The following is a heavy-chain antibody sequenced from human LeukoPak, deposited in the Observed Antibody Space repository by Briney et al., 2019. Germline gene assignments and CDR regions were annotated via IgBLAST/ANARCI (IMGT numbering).Heavy chain of an antibody. CDR1: GFTFSSYS. Sequence: GGSLRLSCAASGFTFSSYSMNWVRQAPGKGLEWVSSISSSSSYIYYADSVKGRFTISRDNAKNSLYMQMNSLRAEDTAVYYCARDSGSYLRGFNWFDPWGQGTLVTVSS. J-gene: IGHJ5*02. CDR2: ISSSSSYI. V-gene: IGHV3-21*01. CDR3: ARDSGSYLRGFNWFDP. D-gene: IGHD1-26*01.